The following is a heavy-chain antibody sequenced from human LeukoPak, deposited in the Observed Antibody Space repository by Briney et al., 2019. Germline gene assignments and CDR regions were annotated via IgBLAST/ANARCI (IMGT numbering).Heavy chain of an antibody. D-gene: IGHD5-24*01. V-gene: IGHV3-74*01. J-gene: IGHJ4*02. Sequence: GGSLRLSCETAGFTFSSNVMHWVRRTPGKGLVWVSRISHDGIISYADSVKGRFTISRDNAKNTLTLQMNSLRVEDTAVYFCARDWVYKIDYWGRGTLVTVSS. CDR3: ARDWVYKIDY. CDR1: GFTFSSNV. CDR2: ISHDGII.